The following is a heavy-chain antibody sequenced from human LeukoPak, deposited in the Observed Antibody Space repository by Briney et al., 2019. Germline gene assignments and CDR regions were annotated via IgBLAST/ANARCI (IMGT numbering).Heavy chain of an antibody. CDR3: ARSDSGSFTIFDY. CDR1: GYSFTSYW. J-gene: IGHJ4*02. V-gene: IGHV5-51*01. CDR2: IYPGDSDT. Sequence: GESLKISCKGSGYSFTSYWIGWVRQMPVKGLEWMGIIYPGDSDTRYSPSLQGQVTISADKSVSTAYLQWSSLKASDTAMYYCARSDSGSFTIFDYWGQGTLVTVSS. D-gene: IGHD1-26*01.